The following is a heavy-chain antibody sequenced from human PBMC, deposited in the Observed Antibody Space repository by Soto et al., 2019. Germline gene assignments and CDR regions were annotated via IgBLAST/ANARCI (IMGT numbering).Heavy chain of an antibody. Sequence: QVQLVESGGGVVQPGRSLRLSCAASGFTFSSYGMHWVRQAPGKGLEWVAVISYDGSNKYYADSVKGRFTISRDNSKNTLYLQMNSLRAEDTAVYYCAKVSVGAPDDFDYWGQGTLVTVSS. CDR1: GFTFSSYG. J-gene: IGHJ4*02. V-gene: IGHV3-30*18. CDR3: AKVSVGAPDDFDY. CDR2: ISYDGSNK. D-gene: IGHD1-26*01.